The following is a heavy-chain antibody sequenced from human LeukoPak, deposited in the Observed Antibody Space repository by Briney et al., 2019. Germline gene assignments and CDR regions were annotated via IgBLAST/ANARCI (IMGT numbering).Heavy chain of an antibody. J-gene: IGHJ3*02. V-gene: IGHV3-11*04. CDR3: ARVDGASVDAFDI. CDR2: ISSSGSTI. CDR1: GFTFSDYY. Sequence: PGGSLRLSCAASGFTFSDYYMNWIRQAPGKGLEWVSYISSSGSTIYYADSVKGRFTISRDNAKNSLYLQMNSLRAEDTAVYYCARVDGASVDAFDIWGQGTMVTVSS. D-gene: IGHD5-24*01.